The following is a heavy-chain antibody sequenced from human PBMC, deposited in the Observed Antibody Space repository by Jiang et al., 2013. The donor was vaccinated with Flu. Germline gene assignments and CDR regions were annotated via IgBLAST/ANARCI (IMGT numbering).Heavy chain of an antibody. Sequence: KPTQTLTLTCTFSGFSLSTSGMCVSWIRQPPGKALEWLALIDWDDDKYYSTSLKTRLTISKDTSKNQVVLTMTNMDPVDTATYYCARIRDYYDSSGYYRDHYYFDYWGQGTLVTVSS. CDR2: IDWDDDK. CDR1: GFSLSTSGMC. CDR3: ARIRDYYDSSGYYRDHYYFDY. D-gene: IGHD3-22*01. V-gene: IGHV2-70*01. J-gene: IGHJ4*02.